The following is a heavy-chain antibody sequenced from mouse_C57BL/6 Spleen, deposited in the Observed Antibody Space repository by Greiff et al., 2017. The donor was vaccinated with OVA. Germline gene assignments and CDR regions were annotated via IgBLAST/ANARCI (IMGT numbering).Heavy chain of an antibody. CDR2: IDPETGGT. D-gene: IGHD1-1*01. CDR3: TPYGSRKFAY. CDR1: GYTFTDYE. V-gene: IGHV1-15*01. J-gene: IGHJ3*01. Sequence: QVQLQQSGAELVRPGASVTLSCKASGYTFTDYEMHWVKQTPVHGLEWIGAIDPETGGTAYNQKFKGKAILTADKSSSTAYMELRSLTSEDSAVYYCTPYGSRKFAYWGQGTLVTVSA.